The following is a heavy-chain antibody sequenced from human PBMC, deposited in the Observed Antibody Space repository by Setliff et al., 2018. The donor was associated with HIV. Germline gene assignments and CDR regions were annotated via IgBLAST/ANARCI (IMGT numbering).Heavy chain of an antibody. CDR1: GHTFTGYY. J-gene: IGHJ4*02. Sequence: ASVKVSCKTSGHTFTGYYMHWVRQAPGEGLEWMGQINPNSGGTEYAPKFQGRVTLTRDTSIGTAYMELTSLRSDDTAVYYCARGGVILTGYSHFDYWGQGTLVTV. CDR3: ARGGVILTGYSHFDY. V-gene: IGHV1-2*06. D-gene: IGHD3-9*01. CDR2: INPNSGGT.